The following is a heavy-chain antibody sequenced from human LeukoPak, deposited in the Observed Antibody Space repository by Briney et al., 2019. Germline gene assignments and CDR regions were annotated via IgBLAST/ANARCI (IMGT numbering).Heavy chain of an antibody. CDR2: INPNSGGT. Sequence: ASVKVSCRASGYTFTYFTDYYIHWVRQAPGQGLEWMGWINPNSGGTYYAHKFQGRVTMTRDTSISTVYMDLNRLTSDDAVVYFCVRVSIGWYFDYWGQGTLVSVAS. J-gene: IGHJ4*02. D-gene: IGHD6-19*01. CDR1: GYTFTYFTDYY. CDR3: VRVSIGWYFDY. V-gene: IGHV1-2*02.